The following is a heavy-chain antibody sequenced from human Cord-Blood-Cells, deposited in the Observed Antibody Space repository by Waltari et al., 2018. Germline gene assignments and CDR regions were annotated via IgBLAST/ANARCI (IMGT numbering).Heavy chain of an antibody. J-gene: IGHJ4*02. CDR3: AREGYSSSSATHFDY. CDR1: GLTVSSNY. Sequence: EVQLVESGGGLIQPGGSLRLSCAASGLTVSSNYMSWVRPAPGTGLEWVSVIYSGGSTYYADSVKGRFTISRDNSKNTLYLQMNSLRAEDTAVYYCAREGYSSSSATHFDYWGQGTLVTVSS. CDR2: IYSGGST. D-gene: IGHD6-6*01. V-gene: IGHV3-53*01.